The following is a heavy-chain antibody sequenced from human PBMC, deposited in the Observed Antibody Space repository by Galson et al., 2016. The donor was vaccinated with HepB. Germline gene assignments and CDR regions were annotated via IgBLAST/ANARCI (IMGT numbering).Heavy chain of an antibody. J-gene: IGHJ4*03. V-gene: IGHV4-4*02. CDR2: IYHSGTT. Sequence: ETLSLTCTVSGDSISSNYWWTWVRQPPGKGLEWIGEIYHSGTTYYNPSLKSRVTISVDKSKNPFSLSLTSVTAADTALYYCASVRGGCSSSSCYLESWGQGTLVTVSS. CDR3: ASVRGGCSSSSCYLES. D-gene: IGHD6-13*01. CDR1: GDSISSNYW.